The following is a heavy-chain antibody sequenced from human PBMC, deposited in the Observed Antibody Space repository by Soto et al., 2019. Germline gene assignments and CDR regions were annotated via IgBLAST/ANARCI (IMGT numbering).Heavy chain of an antibody. CDR1: GYSFRNYY. Sequence: ASVKVSCKASGYSFRNYYMHWVRQAPGQGLEWMGIIIPSGGSTTYAQNFQGRVTMTRDTSTSTVYMELSSLRSEDTAVYYCARPEGLAATLGDWGQGTQVTVSS. V-gene: IGHV1-46*01. CDR3: ARPEGLAATLGD. CDR2: IIPSGGST. D-gene: IGHD2-15*01. J-gene: IGHJ4*02.